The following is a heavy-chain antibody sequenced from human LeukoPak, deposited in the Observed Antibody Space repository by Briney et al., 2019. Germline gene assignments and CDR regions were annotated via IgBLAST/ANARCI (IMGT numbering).Heavy chain of an antibody. CDR3: AGVRGSSLNFDY. V-gene: IGHV4-34*01. Sequence: SETLSLTCAVYGGSFSGYYWSWIRQPPGKGLEWIGEINHCGSTNYNPSLKSRVTISVDTSKNQFSLKLSSVTAADTAVYYCAGVRGSSLNFDYWGQGTLVTVSS. CDR2: INHCGST. J-gene: IGHJ4*02. D-gene: IGHD6-19*01. CDR1: GGSFSGYY.